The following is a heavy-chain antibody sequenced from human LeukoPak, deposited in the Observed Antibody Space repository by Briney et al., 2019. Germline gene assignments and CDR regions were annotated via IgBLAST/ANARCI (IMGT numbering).Heavy chain of an antibody. D-gene: IGHD3-10*01. CDR3: TRGASYYDY. V-gene: IGHV3-53*01. J-gene: IGHJ4*02. CDR1: GFTFSNFW. CDR2: IHPGDNT. Sequence: PGGSLRLSCTASGFTFSNFWMGWVRQAPGKGLEWVSGIHPGDNTYYADSVKGRFTISRDNSKNTLYLQMNSLRAEDTAVYYCTRGASYYDYWGQGTLVTVSS.